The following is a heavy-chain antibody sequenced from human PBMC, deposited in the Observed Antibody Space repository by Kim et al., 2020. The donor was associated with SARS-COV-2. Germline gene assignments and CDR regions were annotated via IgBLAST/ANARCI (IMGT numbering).Heavy chain of an antibody. D-gene: IGHD3-10*01. J-gene: IGHJ5*02. V-gene: IGHV4-34*01. CDR1: GGSFSGYY. CDR2: INHSGST. CDR3: ARGWYYYGSGSYYNNWFDP. Sequence: SETLSLTCAVYGGSFSGYYWSWIRQPPGKGLEWIGEINHSGSTNYNPSLKSRVTISVDTSKNQFSLKLSSVTAADTAVYYCARGWYYYGSGSYYNNWFDP.